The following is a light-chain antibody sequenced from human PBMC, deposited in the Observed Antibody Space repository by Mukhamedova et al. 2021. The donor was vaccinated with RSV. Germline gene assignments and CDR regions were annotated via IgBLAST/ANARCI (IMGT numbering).Light chain of an antibody. J-gene: IGKJ1*01. Sequence: GSQDIRNWLAWYQQRPGKAPTLLVYAASSLQNGGPSRFRGSGSGTDFTLTITSLQSEDFATYFCQQTNIFPRTFGQGTRVEVK. V-gene: IGKV1-12*01. CDR2: AAS. CDR1: QDIRNW. CDR3: QQTNIFPRT.